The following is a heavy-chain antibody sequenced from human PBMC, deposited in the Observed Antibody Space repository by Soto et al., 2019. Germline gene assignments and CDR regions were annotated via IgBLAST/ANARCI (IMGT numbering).Heavy chain of an antibody. V-gene: IGHV3-30-3*01. CDR3: ARVPSEYSSSSSWFDP. Sequence: GGSLRLSCAAYGFTFSSYAMHWVRQAPGKGLEWVAVISYDGSNKYYADSVKGRFTISRDNSKNTLYLQMNSLRAEDTAVYYCARVPSEYSSSSSWFDPWGQGTLVTVSS. CDR1: GFTFSSYA. J-gene: IGHJ5*02. D-gene: IGHD6-6*01. CDR2: ISYDGSNK.